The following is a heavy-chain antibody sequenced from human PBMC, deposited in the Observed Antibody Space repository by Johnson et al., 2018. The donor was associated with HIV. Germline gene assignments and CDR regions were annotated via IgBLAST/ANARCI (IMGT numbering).Heavy chain of an antibody. J-gene: IGHJ3*02. CDR2: ISNDGTNT. V-gene: IGHV3-30*04. D-gene: IGHD6-6*01. CDR3: ASGVTARVPLLI. CDR1: GFTFSSYA. Sequence: QMHLVESGGGVAQPGRSLRLSCAASGFTFSSYAMHWVRQAPGKGLEWVAVISNDGTNTYYADSVKGRFTISRDNSRNSVSLQMIILRPKDTAMYYCASGVTARVPLLIWGQGTMVTVSS.